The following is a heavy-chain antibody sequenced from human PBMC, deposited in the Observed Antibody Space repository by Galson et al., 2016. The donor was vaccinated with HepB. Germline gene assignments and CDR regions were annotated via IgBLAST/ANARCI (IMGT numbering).Heavy chain of an antibody. CDR3: ARDWGHVYAGGALDL. V-gene: IGHV3-53*01. CDR2: IYLDGNT. J-gene: IGHJ3*01. Sequence: SLRLSCAASGFSVSSHYMTWVRQAPGKGLEWVSVIYLDGNTYYAGSAKGRFTISRDDSKNTFYLPMNGLRVEDTALYYCARDWGHVYAGGALDLWGQGTMVIVS. D-gene: IGHD2-2*01. CDR1: GFSVSSHY.